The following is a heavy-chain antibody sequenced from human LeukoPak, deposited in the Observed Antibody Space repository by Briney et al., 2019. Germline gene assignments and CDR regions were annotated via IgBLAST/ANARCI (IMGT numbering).Heavy chain of an antibody. Sequence: SETLSLTCTVSGGSISSYYWSWIRQPPGKGLEWMGYIYYSGSTNYNPSLKSRVTIPVDTSKNQFSLKLSSVTAAGTAVYYCARVGLGDYDILTGYLDYYYYYMDVWGKGTTVTISS. J-gene: IGHJ6*03. CDR1: GGSISSYY. CDR2: IYYSGST. CDR3: ARVGLGDYDILTGYLDYYYYYMDV. V-gene: IGHV4-59*01. D-gene: IGHD3-9*01.